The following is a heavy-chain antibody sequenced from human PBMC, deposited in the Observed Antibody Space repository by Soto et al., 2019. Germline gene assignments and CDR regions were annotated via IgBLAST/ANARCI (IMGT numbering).Heavy chain of an antibody. D-gene: IGHD4-17*01. CDR3: ARDLYLSKVTTN. J-gene: IGHJ4*02. V-gene: IGHV3-7*01. CDR2: IKPDGSEK. CDR1: GFTFSSYW. Sequence: EVQLVESGGGLVQPGGSLRLSCAGSGFTFSSYWMNWVRQAPGKGLEWVANIKPDGSEKYYVDSVEGRFTISRDNAKKSLYLQMNSLRAEDTAVYYCARDLYLSKVTTNWGQGTLVTVSS.